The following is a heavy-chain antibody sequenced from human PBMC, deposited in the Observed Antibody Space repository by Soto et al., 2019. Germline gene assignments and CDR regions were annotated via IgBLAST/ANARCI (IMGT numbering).Heavy chain of an antibody. V-gene: IGHV4-39*01. J-gene: IGHJ6*02. D-gene: IGHD3-10*01. CDR1: GGSISSSSYY. Sequence: SETLSLTCTVSGGSISSSSYYWGWIRQPPGKGLEWIGSIYYSGSTYYNPSLKSRVTISVDTSKNQFSLKLSSVTAADTAVYYCARRGYGPGFPYYYGMDVWGQGTTVTVS. CDR3: ARRGYGPGFPYYYGMDV. CDR2: IYYSGST.